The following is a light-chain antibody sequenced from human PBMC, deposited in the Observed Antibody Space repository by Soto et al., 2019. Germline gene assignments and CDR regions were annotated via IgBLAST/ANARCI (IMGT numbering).Light chain of an antibody. CDR2: AAS. Sequence: EIVLTQSPGTLSLSPGERATLSCRASQSISNSLAWYQQRPGQSPRLLIYAASSSATGVPDRFSGGGSATDFTLTVSRLEPEDFAVYYCQQYSGSPRTFGQGTKLEIK. CDR1: QSISNS. J-gene: IGKJ2*01. CDR3: QQYSGSPRT. V-gene: IGKV3-20*01.